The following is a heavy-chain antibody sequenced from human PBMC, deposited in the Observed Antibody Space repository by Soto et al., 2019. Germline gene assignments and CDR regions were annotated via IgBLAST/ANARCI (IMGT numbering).Heavy chain of an antibody. CDR1: GYSINSDNW. Sequence: QVQLQESGPGLVKPSDTLSLTCDVSGYSINSDNWWGWIRQPPGKGLEWIGYIHHSGSTYYNPSLKSRVTMSVHTSKKQFSLKLTSVTAVDTAVYYCASKPNSLYYFDYWGQGTLVTVSS. CDR2: IHHSGST. CDR3: ASKPNSLYYFDY. D-gene: IGHD5-18*01. V-gene: IGHV4-28*07. J-gene: IGHJ4*02.